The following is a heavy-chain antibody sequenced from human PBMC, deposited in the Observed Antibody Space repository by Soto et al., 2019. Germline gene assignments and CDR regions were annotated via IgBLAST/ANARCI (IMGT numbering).Heavy chain of an antibody. J-gene: IGHJ4*02. CDR2: FDPEDGET. D-gene: IGHD1-26*01. Sequence: VKVSCKVSGYTLTELSMHWVRQAPGKGLEWMGGFDPEDGETIYAQKFQGRVAMTEDTSTDTAYMELSSLRSEDTAVYYCATDRVGATHFDYWGQGTLVTVSS. V-gene: IGHV1-24*01. CDR1: GYTLTELS. CDR3: ATDRVGATHFDY.